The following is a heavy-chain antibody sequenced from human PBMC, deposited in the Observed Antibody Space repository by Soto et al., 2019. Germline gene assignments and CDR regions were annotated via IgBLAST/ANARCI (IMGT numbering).Heavy chain of an antibody. CDR1: GGSISSYY. CDR2: IYYSGST. J-gene: IGHJ4*02. V-gene: IGHV4-59*08. CDR3: ARHTYASRVPAAGLLDY. Sequence: TSETLSVTCTVAGGSISSYYWSWIRKTPGKGLEWIGYIYYSGSTNYNPSLKSRVTISVDTSKNQFSLKLSSVTAADTAVYYCARHTYASRVPAAGLLDYWGQGTLVTVSS. D-gene: IGHD2-2*01.